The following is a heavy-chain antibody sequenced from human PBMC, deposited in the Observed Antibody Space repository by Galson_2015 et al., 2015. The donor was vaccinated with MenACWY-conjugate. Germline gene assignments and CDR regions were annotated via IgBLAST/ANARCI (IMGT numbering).Heavy chain of an antibody. D-gene: IGHD6-19*01. V-gene: IGHV3-30*02. CDR3: AGGIAVAGGAHAIDY. CDR1: GFTFSSYG. J-gene: IGHJ4*02. CDR2: IRYDGSNK. Sequence: SLRLSCAASGFTFSSYGMHWVRQAPGKGLEWVAFIRYDGSNKYYADSVKGRFTISRDNSKNTLYLQMNSLRAEDTAVYYCAGGIAVAGGAHAIDYWGQGTLVTVSS.